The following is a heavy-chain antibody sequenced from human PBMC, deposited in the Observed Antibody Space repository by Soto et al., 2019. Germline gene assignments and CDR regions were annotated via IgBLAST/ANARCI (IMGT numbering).Heavy chain of an antibody. CDR2: ISWHSGTI. CDR3: VQDWFPHYYYMDV. J-gene: IGHJ6*03. Sequence: EVQLVESGGGLVQPGRSLRLSCVASGFTFDAYAMHWVRQGPGKGLEWVSGISWHSGTIEYADSVEGRFTISRDNAKNSLYLPMSRLRAEDTALYYCVQDWFPHYYYMDVWGKGTTVTVSS. V-gene: IGHV3-9*01. CDR1: GFTFDAYA. D-gene: IGHD3-10*01.